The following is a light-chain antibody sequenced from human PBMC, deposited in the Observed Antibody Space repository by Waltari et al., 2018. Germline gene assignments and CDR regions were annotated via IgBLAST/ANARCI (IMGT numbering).Light chain of an antibody. Sequence: QSALTQPASVSGSPGQSIPIPCPGTSSDFGPYNLVSWYRQHPGQAPKLMIYEVSKRPSGVSNRFSGSKSGNTASLTISGLQAEDEADYYCCSYAGGSTFYVFGTETKVTVL. CDR1: SSDFGPYNL. CDR3: CSYAGGSTFYV. J-gene: IGLJ1*01. V-gene: IGLV2-23*02. CDR2: EVS.